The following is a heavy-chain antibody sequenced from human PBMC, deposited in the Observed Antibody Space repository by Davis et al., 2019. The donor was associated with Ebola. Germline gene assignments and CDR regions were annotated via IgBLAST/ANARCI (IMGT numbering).Heavy chain of an antibody. CDR3: ARGGYDYVWGSYSAFDI. CDR2: ISSSSSYI. J-gene: IGHJ3*02. D-gene: IGHD3-16*01. Sequence: GESLKISCAASGFTFSSYAMSWVRQAPGKGLEWVSSISSSSSYIYYADSVKGRFTISRDNAKNSLYLQMNSLRAEDTAVYYCARGGYDYVWGSYSAFDIWGQGTMVTVSS. CDR1: GFTFSSYA. V-gene: IGHV3-21*01.